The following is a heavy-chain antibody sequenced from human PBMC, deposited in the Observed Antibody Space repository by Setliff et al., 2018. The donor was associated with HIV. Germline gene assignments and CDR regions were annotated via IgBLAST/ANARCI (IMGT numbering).Heavy chain of an antibody. CDR3: ARRHPTVADY. CDR1: GGTFSSYA. D-gene: IGHD4-17*01. Sequence: ASVKVSCKASGGTFSSYAISWVRQAPGQGLEWMGWISAYNGNTNYAQKLQGRVTMTTDTSTSTAYMELRSLRSDDTAVYYCARRHPTVADYWGQGTLVTVSS. J-gene: IGHJ4*02. CDR2: ISAYNGNT. V-gene: IGHV1-18*01.